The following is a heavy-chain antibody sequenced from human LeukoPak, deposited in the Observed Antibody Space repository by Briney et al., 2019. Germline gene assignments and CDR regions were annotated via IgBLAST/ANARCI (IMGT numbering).Heavy chain of an antibody. CDR1: GGTFSIYA. J-gene: IGHJ6*02. CDR2: IIPIFGTA. Sequence: GASVTVSFKASGGTFSIYAISWVRQAPGQGLERMGGIIPIFGTANYAQKFQGRVTITADESTSTAYLELSSLTSEDTAVYYCARVVLGRRWLQTSYYYGMDVWGQGTTVTVSS. V-gene: IGHV1-69*13. CDR3: ARVVLGRRWLQTSYYYGMDV. D-gene: IGHD5-24*01.